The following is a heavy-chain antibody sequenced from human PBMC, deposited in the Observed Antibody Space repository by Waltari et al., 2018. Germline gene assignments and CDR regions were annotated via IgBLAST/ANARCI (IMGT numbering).Heavy chain of an antibody. Sequence: QVQLVQSGAEVKKPGASVKVSCQASGYTFPGHYMHWGRQAPGQGLEWMGRINPNSGGTNYAQKFQGRVTMTRDTSISTAYMELSRLRSDDTAVYYCARGPLLSTWFDPWGQGTLVTVSS. CDR3: ARGPLLSTWFDP. CDR2: INPNSGGT. D-gene: IGHD3-10*01. V-gene: IGHV1-2*06. J-gene: IGHJ5*02. CDR1: GYTFPGHY.